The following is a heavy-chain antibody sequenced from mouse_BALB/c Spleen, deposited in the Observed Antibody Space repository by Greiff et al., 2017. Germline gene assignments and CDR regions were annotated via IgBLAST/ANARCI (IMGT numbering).Heavy chain of an antibody. D-gene: IGHD4-1*01. CDR2: ISYSGST. CDR1: GYSITSDYA. V-gene: IGHV3-2*02. CDR3: AYWDYAY. J-gene: IGHJ3*01. Sequence: EVQLQESGPGLVKPSQSLSLTCTVTGYSITSDYAWNWIRQFPGNKLEWMGYISYSGSTSYNPSLKSRISITRDTSKNQFFLQLNSVTTEDTATYYCAYWDYAYWGQGTLVTVSA.